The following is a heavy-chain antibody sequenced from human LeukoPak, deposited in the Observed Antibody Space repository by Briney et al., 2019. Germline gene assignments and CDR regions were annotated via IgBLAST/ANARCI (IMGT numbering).Heavy chain of an antibody. J-gene: IGHJ4*02. Sequence: SETLSLTCTVSGGSISNYYWSWIRQPAGKGLEWIGRINTSGSTDYNPSLKSRVTMSVHTAKNQFSLNLSSLTAADTAVYYCARSRGTTLVTRFDYWGQGTLVTVSS. V-gene: IGHV4-4*07. D-gene: IGHD5-18*01. CDR2: INTSGST. CDR3: ARSRGTTLVTRFDY. CDR1: GGSISNYY.